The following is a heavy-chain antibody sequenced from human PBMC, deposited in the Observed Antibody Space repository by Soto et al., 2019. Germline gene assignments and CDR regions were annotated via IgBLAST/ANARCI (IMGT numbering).Heavy chain of an antibody. CDR3: ARGGTMIVVVITGRKSYYYGMDV. D-gene: IGHD3-22*01. CDR2: MNPNSGNT. Sequence: ASVKVSCKASGNTFTSYDINWVRQATGQGLEYLGWMNPNSGNTAYAQKFQGRVTITADESTSTAYMELSSLRSEDTAVYYCARGGTMIVVVITGRKSYYYGMDVWGQGTTVTVSS. J-gene: IGHJ6*02. V-gene: IGHV1-8*01. CDR1: GNTFTSYD.